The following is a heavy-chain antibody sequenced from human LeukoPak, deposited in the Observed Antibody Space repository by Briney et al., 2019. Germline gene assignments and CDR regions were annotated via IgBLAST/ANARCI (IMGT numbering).Heavy chain of an antibody. CDR3: ARDYSASGSYYPGTFDH. D-gene: IGHD3-10*01. V-gene: IGHV1-2*02. Sequence: ASVKVSCKASGYTFTGYYMHWVRQAPGQGLEWMGWINPNSGGTNYARKFQGRVTMTRDTSISTAYMELSGLRSDDTAVYYCARDYSASGSYYPGTFDHWGQGTLVTVSS. CDR1: GYTFTGYY. J-gene: IGHJ4*02. CDR2: INPNSGGT.